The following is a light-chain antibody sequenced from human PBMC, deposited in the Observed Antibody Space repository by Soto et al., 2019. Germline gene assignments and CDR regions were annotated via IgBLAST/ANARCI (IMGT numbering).Light chain of an antibody. CDR3: MQAAYWPYT. Sequence: EAVLTQSPATLPVTLGQPASISCRSSLSLVYSDGNIYFNWCQQRPGHSPRRVIYKVSSRDSGVQDRFSRSGSGTEFTRKISRGEAEDVAVYYCMQAAYWPYTFGQGTRLEIK. V-gene: IGKV2-30*01. CDR2: KVS. CDR1: LSLVYSDGNIY. J-gene: IGKJ2*01.